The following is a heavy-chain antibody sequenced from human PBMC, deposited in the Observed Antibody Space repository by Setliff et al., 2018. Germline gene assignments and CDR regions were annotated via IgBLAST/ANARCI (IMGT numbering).Heavy chain of an antibody. V-gene: IGHV4-61*02. CDR1: GASISSGSYY. CDR2: IYTSGTT. CDR3: AREHTSDWKFDY. Sequence: ASETLSLTCTVSGASISSGSYYWSWIRQPAGKGLEWLGRIYTSGTTNYSPSFKSRVTISADTSKNQISLKLSSVTAEDTAVYYCAREHTSDWKFDYWGPGTLVTVSS. D-gene: IGHD1-1*01. J-gene: IGHJ4*02.